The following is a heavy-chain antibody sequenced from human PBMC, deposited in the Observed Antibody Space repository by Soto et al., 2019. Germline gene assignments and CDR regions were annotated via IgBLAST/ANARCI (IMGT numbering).Heavy chain of an antibody. CDR3: ARDRLGGSGRSFDY. D-gene: IGHD3-10*01. V-gene: IGHV4-30-4*01. J-gene: IGHJ4*02. CDR1: GGSISSGDYY. CDR2: IYYSGST. Sequence: SETLSLTCTVSGGSISSGDYYWSWIRQPPGKGLEWIGYIYYSGSTYYNPSLKSRVTISVDTSKNQFSLKLSSVTAADTAVYYCARDRLGGSGRSFDYWGQGTLVTVSS.